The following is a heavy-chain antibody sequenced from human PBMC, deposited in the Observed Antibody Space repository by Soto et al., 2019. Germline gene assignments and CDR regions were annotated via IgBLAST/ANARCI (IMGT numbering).Heavy chain of an antibody. Sequence: ETLSLTCTVSGGSISSYYWSWIRQPAGKGLEWIGRIYTSGSTNYNPSLKSRVTMSVDTSKNQFSLKLSSVTAADTAVYYCARGLRVAAYYYYGMDVWGQGTTVTVSS. CDR2: IYTSGST. J-gene: IGHJ6*02. CDR1: GGSISSYY. V-gene: IGHV4-4*07. D-gene: IGHD6-19*01. CDR3: ARGLRVAAYYYYGMDV.